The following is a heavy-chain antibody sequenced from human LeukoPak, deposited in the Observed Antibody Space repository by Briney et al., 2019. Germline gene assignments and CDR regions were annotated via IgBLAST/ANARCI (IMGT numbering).Heavy chain of an antibody. V-gene: IGHV3-48*01. J-gene: IGHJ4*02. CDR3: ARYGSGSNYRDPFDS. D-gene: IGHD3-10*01. CDR2: IYRDSSVI. CDR1: GFNFDEYA. Sequence: GGSLRLSCVASGFNFDEYAMNWVRQAPGKGLEWISCIYRDSSVIHYADSVRGRFTVSRDNAKNSVYLQMNSLRAEDTAIYFCARYGSGSNYRDPFDSWGQGTLVIVSS.